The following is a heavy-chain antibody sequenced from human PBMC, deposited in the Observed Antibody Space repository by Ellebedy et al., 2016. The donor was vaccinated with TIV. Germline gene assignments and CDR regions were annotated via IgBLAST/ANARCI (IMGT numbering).Heavy chain of an antibody. CDR3: ARDPEGGSYSQINYYYGMDV. CDR2: ISSSSNYI. Sequence: GGSLRLSXAASGFTFSTYSMNWVRQAPGKGLEWVSSISSSSNYIYYADSVKGRFTISRDNAKNSLYLQMNSLRAEDTAVYYCARDPEGGSYSQINYYYGMDVWGRGTTVTVSS. D-gene: IGHD1-26*01. V-gene: IGHV3-21*01. CDR1: GFTFSTYS. J-gene: IGHJ6*02.